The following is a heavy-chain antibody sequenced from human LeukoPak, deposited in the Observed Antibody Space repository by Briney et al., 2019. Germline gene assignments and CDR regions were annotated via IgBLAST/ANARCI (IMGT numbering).Heavy chain of an antibody. V-gene: IGHV4-31*03. J-gene: IGHJ6*03. Sequence: SETLSLTCTVSGGSISSGGYYWSWIRQHPGKGLEWLGYIYYSGSTYYNPSLKSRVTISVDTSKNQFSLKLSSVTAADTAVYYCARDRRWSHPYYYMDVWGKGTTVTVSS. CDR2: IYYSGST. CDR1: GGSISSGGYY. D-gene: IGHD4-23*01. CDR3: ARDRRWSHPYYYMDV.